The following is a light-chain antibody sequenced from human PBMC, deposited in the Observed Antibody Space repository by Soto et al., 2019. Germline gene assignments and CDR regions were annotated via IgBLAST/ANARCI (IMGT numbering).Light chain of an antibody. CDR1: HSVSVN. CDR2: GAS. CDR3: QQYTNWPPMFT. Sequence: IVMTQSPATLSVSPGERATLSCRSSHSVSVNLAWYQQKPGQAPRLLIYGASTRATDIPARFSGSGSGTQLMLTISTLQSEDLGSDYCQQYTNWPPMFTFGQGTKMEI. V-gene: IGKV3-15*01. J-gene: IGKJ2*01.